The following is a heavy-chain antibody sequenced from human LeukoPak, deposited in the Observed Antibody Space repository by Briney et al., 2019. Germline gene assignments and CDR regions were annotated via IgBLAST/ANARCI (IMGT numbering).Heavy chain of an antibody. D-gene: IGHD3-3*01. CDR2: ISGSGEST. V-gene: IGHV3-23*01. CDR1: GFTFSNYA. CDR3: AKYDFWSGYRYYYYYMDV. J-gene: IGHJ6*03. Sequence: SGGSLRLSCAASGFTFSNYAITWIRQAPGKGLEWVSEISGSGESTYYGDSVKGRFTISRDNSKNTLYLQMNSLRAEDTAVYYCAKYDFWSGYRYYYYYMDVWGKGTTVTVSS.